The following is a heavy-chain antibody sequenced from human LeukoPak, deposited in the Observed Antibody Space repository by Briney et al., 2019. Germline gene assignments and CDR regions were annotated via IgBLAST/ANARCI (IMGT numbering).Heavy chain of an antibody. CDR3: ARSNWYTSGWRAFDY. J-gene: IGHJ4*02. CDR1: GYTFTGYY. D-gene: IGHD6-19*01. V-gene: IGHV1-2*02. Sequence: ASVKVSCKASGYTFTGYYIHWVRQAPGQGLEWMGWINPNGGGTNYAQKFQGRVTMTRDTSISTAYMELSRLRSDDTAVYYCARSNWYTSGWRAFDYWGQGTLVTVSS. CDR2: INPNGGGT.